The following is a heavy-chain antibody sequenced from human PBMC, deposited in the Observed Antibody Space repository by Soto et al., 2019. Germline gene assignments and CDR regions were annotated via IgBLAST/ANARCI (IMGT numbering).Heavy chain of an antibody. Sequence: LSLTCTVSGGSISSSSYYWGWIRQPPGKGLEWIGYIYYSGSTNYNPSLKSRVTISVDTSKNQFSLKLSSVTAADTAVYYCARVSRFGYGDYTNWFDPWXQGTLVTVSS. CDR2: IYYSGST. V-gene: IGHV4-61*05. J-gene: IGHJ5*02. CDR3: ARVSRFGYGDYTNWFDP. CDR1: GGSISSSSYY. D-gene: IGHD4-17*01.